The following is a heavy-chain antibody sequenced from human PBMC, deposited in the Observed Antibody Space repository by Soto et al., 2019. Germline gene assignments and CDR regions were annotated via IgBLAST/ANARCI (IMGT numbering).Heavy chain of an antibody. CDR2: ISSSGST. V-gene: IGHV4-61*01. D-gene: IGHD3-10*01. Sequence: QVQLQESGPGLVKPSEILSLTCSVSGVSVNTDNYYYWHWIRQPPGKGLEWIGHISSSGSTNYNPSLKSRITISLDMSKNQFSLKLNSVTAADTAVYYCLSSRGYWGQGRLVTVSS. CDR3: LSSRGY. J-gene: IGHJ4*02. CDR1: GVSVNTDNYY.